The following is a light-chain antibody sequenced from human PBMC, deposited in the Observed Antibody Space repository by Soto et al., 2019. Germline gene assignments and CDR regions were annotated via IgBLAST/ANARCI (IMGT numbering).Light chain of an antibody. CDR2: LEGSGSY. J-gene: IGLJ3*02. V-gene: IGLV4-60*02. Sequence: QPVLTQSSSASASLGSSVKLTCTLSSGHSSYIIAWHQQQPGKAPRYLMKLEGSGSYNKGSGVPDRFSGSSSGADRYLTISFLHFEDEADYYCEIWDSNAHTVFGGGTKLTVL. CDR3: EIWDSNAHTV. CDR1: SGHSSYI.